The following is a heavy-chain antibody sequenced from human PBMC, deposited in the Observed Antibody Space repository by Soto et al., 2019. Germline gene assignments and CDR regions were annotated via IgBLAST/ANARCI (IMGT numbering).Heavy chain of an antibody. J-gene: IGHJ4*02. V-gene: IGHV3-30*18. CDR2: ISYDGSNQ. Sequence: VKLVESGGGVVQPGGSLRLSCAASGVTFNIYGMHWVRQAPDKGLEWVALISYDGSNQYYADSVKGRFTISRDNSKNTLLLHMITLRADDTAVYYCAKDQASGQGSFDSWGQGTLVTVSA. CDR1: GVTFNIYG. CDR3: AKDQASGQGSFDS.